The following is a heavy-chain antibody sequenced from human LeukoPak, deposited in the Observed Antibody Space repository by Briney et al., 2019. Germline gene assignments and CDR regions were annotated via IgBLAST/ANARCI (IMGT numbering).Heavy chain of an antibody. CDR3: ARDRPNWIAAAGIDWFDP. D-gene: IGHD6-13*01. CDR2: IYYSGST. CDR1: GGSISSSSYY. V-gene: IGHV4-39*07. J-gene: IGHJ5*02. Sequence: SETLSLTCTVSGGSISSSSYYWGWIRQPPGKGLEWIGSIYYSGSTYYNPSLKSRVTISVDTSKNQFSLQLNSVTPEDTAVYYCARDRPNWIAAAGIDWFDPWGQGTLVTVSS.